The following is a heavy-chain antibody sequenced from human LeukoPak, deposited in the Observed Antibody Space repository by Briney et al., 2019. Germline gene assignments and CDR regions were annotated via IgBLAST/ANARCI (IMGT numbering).Heavy chain of an antibody. J-gene: IGHJ4*02. D-gene: IGHD3-10*01. CDR3: ARETMVRGEGY. CDR2: ISSCSSYI. V-gene: IGHV3-21*01. Sequence: GGSLRLSCAASGFTFSSYSMNWVRQAPGEGLEWVSSISSCSSYIYYADSVKGRFTISRDNAKNSLYLQKNSLRAEDTAVYYCARETMVRGEGYWGQGTLVTVSS. CDR1: GFTFSSYS.